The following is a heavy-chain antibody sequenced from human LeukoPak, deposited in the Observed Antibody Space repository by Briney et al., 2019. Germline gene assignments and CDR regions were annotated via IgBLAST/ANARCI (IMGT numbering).Heavy chain of an antibody. D-gene: IGHD5-18*01. V-gene: IGHV3-30*02. Sequence: GGSLRLSCTAPGFTFSSYAIHWIRQAPGKGLEWVALVWHDGSNRYYADSVKGRFTISRDNSKNTLYLQMNSLRAEDTAVYYCAKDTWIQLWHFFDYWGQGTLVTVSS. J-gene: IGHJ4*02. CDR2: VWHDGSNR. CDR1: GFTFSSYA. CDR3: AKDTWIQLWHFFDY.